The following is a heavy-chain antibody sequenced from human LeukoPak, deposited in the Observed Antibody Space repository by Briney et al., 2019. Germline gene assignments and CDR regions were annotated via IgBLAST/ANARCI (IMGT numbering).Heavy chain of an antibody. V-gene: IGHV3-74*01. CDR2: INTDGSTT. J-gene: IGHJ4*02. Sequence: PGGSLRLSCVASGFTFSNDWMHWVRQAPGKGLVWVSRINTDGSTTTYADSVKGRFTISRDNAKNTLYLQMNSLRVEDTAVYYCARGRGGSYHYWGQGTLVTVSS. D-gene: IGHD1-26*01. CDR1: GFTFSNDW. CDR3: ARGRGGSYHY.